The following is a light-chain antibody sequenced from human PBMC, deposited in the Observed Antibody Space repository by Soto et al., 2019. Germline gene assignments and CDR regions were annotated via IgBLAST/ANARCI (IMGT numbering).Light chain of an antibody. Sequence: QSVLTQPPSVSAAPGQRVTISCSGSSSNIGGNSVSWYQQLPGTAPKLLIYDDDKRPSGIPDRFSGSKSGTSATLGITGFQTGDEADHYCGSWDSSLSGLYVFGTGTKVTVL. V-gene: IGLV1-51*01. CDR3: GSWDSSLSGLYV. CDR1: SSNIGGNS. J-gene: IGLJ1*01. CDR2: DDD.